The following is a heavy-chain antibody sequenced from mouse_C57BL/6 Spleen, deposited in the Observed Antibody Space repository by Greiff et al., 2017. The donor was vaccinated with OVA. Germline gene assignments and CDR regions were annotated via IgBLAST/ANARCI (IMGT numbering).Heavy chain of an antibody. J-gene: IGHJ3*01. Sequence: QVQLKESGAELVKPGASVKLSCKASGYTFTEYTIHWVKQRSGQGLEWIGWFYPGSGSTKYNEKFKDKATLTADKSSSTAYMELSRLTSEDSAVYFCARHEEDHYRNYVGFAYWGQGTLVTVSA. CDR3: ARHEEDHYRNYVGFAY. D-gene: IGHD2-5*01. V-gene: IGHV1-62-2*01. CDR2: FYPGSGST. CDR1: GYTFTEYT.